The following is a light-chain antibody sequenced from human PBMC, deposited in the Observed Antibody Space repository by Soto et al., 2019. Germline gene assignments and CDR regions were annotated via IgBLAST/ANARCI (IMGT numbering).Light chain of an antibody. CDR2: DAS. V-gene: IGKV3-11*01. J-gene: IGKJ5*01. CDR3: QQRRSWPPTIT. CDR1: QSVSTY. Sequence: EIVLTPSPATLSLSPGERATLSCRASQSVSTYLAWYQQRPGQAPRLLIYDASYRATDIPPRFSGSGSGTDFTLTISSLEPEDFAVYYGQQRRSWPPTITFGQGTRLEIK.